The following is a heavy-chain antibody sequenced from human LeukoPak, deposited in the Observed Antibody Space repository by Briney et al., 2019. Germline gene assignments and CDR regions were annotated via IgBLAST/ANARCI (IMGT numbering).Heavy chain of an antibody. CDR3: ARVGAPGTADY. J-gene: IGHJ4*02. Sequence: GGSLRLSCAASGFTFDDYGLSWVRQAPGKGLEWVSGINWNGGSTGYADSVKGRFTISRDNAKKSLYLQMSSLRVEDTAVYYCARVGAPGTADYWGQGTLVTVSS. CDR2: INWNGGST. V-gene: IGHV3-20*04. D-gene: IGHD6-13*01. CDR1: GFTFDDYG.